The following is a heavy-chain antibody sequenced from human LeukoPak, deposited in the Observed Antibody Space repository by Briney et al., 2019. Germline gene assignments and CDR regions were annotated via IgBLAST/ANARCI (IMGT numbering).Heavy chain of an antibody. CDR3: AGYGSGSYYKAFDF. D-gene: IGHD3-10*01. CDR1: GDSISSSY. J-gene: IGHJ4*02. Sequence: SETLSLTCTVSGDSISSSYWSWIRQTPGKGLEWIGYIYYTGSSYYNPSLKSRATTSIDMSKNQFSLKLSSVTAADTAVYYCAGYGSGSYYKAFDFWGQGILVTVSS. CDR2: IYYTGSS. V-gene: IGHV4-59*01.